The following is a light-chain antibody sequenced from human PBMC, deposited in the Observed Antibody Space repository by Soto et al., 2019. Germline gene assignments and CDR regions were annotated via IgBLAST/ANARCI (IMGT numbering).Light chain of an antibody. J-gene: IGKJ1*01. CDR3: QQTYSNLWT. Sequence: DIQMTQSPSSLSASVGDRVTITCQASQDISKYLNWYQAKPGKAPKLLMYDASTLHTGVPSRFSGRGSGTDFTLTINNLQREDFADYFCQQTYSNLWTFGQGTKVDI. CDR2: DAS. V-gene: IGKV1-39*01. CDR1: QDISKY.